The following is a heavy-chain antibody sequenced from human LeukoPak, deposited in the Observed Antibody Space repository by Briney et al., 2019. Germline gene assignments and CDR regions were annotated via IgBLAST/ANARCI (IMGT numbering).Heavy chain of an antibody. D-gene: IGHD2-21*01. J-gene: IGHJ3*02. CDR1: GFTFSSYS. V-gene: IGHV3-21*01. Sequence: GGSLGLSCAASGFTFSSYSMNWVRQAPGKGLEWVSSISSSSSYIYYADSVKGRFTISRDNAKNSLYLQMNSLRAEDTAVYYCARVFLRRQGGAFDIWGQGTMVTVSS. CDR3: ARVFLRRQGGAFDI. CDR2: ISSSSSYI.